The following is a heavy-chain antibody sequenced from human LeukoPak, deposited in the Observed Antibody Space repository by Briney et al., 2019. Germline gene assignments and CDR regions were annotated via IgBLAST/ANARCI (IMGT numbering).Heavy chain of an antibody. CDR1: GGSINGYY. CDR3: AREYWNDY. D-gene: IGHD1-1*01. V-gene: IGHV4-59*01. CDR2: IYYSGST. Sequence: SETLSLTCSLSGGSINGYYWSWIRQPPGKGLEWIGYIYYSGSTNYNPSLKSRVTISVDTSKNEFSLKLSSVTAADTAVYYCAREYWNDYWGQESLVTVSS. J-gene: IGHJ4*02.